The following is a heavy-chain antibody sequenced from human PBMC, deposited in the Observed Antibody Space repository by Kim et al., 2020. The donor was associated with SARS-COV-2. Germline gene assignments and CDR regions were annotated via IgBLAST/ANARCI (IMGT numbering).Heavy chain of an antibody. Sequence: YAVSVKSRITINPDTSKNQCSLQLNSVTPEDTAVYYCARDSSSWYWYFDLWGRGTLVTVSS. V-gene: IGHV6-1*01. J-gene: IGHJ2*01. CDR3: ARDSSSWYWYFDL. D-gene: IGHD6-13*01.